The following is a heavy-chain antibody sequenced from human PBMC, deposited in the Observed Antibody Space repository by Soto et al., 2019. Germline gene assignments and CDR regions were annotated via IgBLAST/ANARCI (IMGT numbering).Heavy chain of an antibody. V-gene: IGHV4-39*01. D-gene: IGHD4-17*01. CDR3: ARLRITVTTSPGAFDI. J-gene: IGHJ3*02. CDR2: IYYSGST. Sequence: PPGKGLEWIGSIYYSGSTYYNPSLKSRVTISVDTSKNQLSLKLSSVTAADTAVYYCARLRITVTTSPGAFDIWGQGTMVTVSS.